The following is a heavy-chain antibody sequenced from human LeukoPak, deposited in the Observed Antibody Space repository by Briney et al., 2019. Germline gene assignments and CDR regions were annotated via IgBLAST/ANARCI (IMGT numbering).Heavy chain of an antibody. D-gene: IGHD1-26*01. Sequence: GGSLRLSCAASGFTFSRYWMTWVRQAPGKGLEWVASMNQDGSETYYVDSVKGRFTISRDNSKNTLYLQMNSLRAEDTAVYFCAKGVGGYYYYGMDVWGQGTTVTVSS. CDR2: MNQDGSET. J-gene: IGHJ6*02. V-gene: IGHV3-7*05. CDR3: AKGVGGYYYYGMDV. CDR1: GFTFSRYW.